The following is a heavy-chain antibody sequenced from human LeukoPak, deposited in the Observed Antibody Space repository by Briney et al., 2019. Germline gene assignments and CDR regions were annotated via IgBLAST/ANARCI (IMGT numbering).Heavy chain of an antibody. Sequence: GASVKVSCKASGGTFSSYAISWVRQAPGQGLEWMGRIIPILGIANYAQKFQGRVTITADKSTSTAYMELSSLRSEDTAVYYCARVPYYYDSSGYSSPEFQHWGQGTLVTVSS. D-gene: IGHD3-22*01. V-gene: IGHV1-69*04. J-gene: IGHJ1*01. CDR2: IIPILGIA. CDR1: GGTFSSYA. CDR3: ARVPYYYDSSGYSSPEFQH.